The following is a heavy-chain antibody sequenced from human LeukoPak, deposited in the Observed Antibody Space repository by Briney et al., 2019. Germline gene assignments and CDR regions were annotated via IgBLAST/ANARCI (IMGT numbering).Heavy chain of an antibody. J-gene: IGHJ4*02. Sequence: SVTVSFKASGGTFISYAISWVRQAPGQGLEWMGRIIPIFGTANYAQKFQARVTIPADESTSTAYMELSSLRSEDTAVYYCARGEGGDNHYFDYWGQGTLVTVSS. D-gene: IGHD2-21*01. V-gene: IGHV1-69*13. CDR3: ARGEGGDNHYFDY. CDR1: GGTFISYA. CDR2: IIPIFGTA.